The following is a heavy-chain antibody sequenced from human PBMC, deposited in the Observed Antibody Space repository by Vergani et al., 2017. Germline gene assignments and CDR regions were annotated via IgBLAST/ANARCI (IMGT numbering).Heavy chain of an antibody. D-gene: IGHD4-17*01. CDR3: ARLSGDQIIDY. J-gene: IGHJ4*02. Sequence: EVQLVESGGGLVKPGGSLRLSCAASGFTFSSYSMNWVRQAPGKGLEWVSSISRSSSYIYYADSVKGRFTISRDNAKISLYLQMNSLRAEDTAVYYFARLSGDQIIDYWGQGTLVTVSS. V-gene: IGHV3-21*01. CDR2: ISRSSSYI. CDR1: GFTFSSYS.